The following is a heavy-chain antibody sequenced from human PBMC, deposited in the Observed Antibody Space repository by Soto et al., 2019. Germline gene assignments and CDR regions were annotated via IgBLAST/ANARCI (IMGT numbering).Heavy chain of an antibody. V-gene: IGHV2-5*01. D-gene: IGHD4-17*01. CDR1: GFSLSTSGVG. Sequence: QITLKESGPTLVKPTQALTLTCTFSGFSLSTSGVGVGWIRQPPGKALEWLALIYWHDDKRYSPTLRIRLTITNDPPYNRLFLTMTNMFPVDTATYCCAVLTTSSVCNYWGQGSLVTFSP. CDR3: AVLTTSSVCNY. J-gene: IGHJ4*02. CDR2: IYWHDDK.